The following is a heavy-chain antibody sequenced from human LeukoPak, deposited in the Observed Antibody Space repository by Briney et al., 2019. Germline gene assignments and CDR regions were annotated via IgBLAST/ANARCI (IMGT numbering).Heavy chain of an antibody. CDR3: AKVIGGWYGLEYFQH. Sequence: GGSLRLSCAASGFTLSSYGMHWVRQAPGKGGGWGAFIRYDGRKKYYADSVKGGFTISRDNCKNTMYLKMNSLRAEETAVYYCAKVIGGWYGLEYFQHWGQGTLVTVSS. J-gene: IGHJ1*01. V-gene: IGHV3-30*02. CDR2: IRYDGRKK. CDR1: GFTLSSYG. D-gene: IGHD6-19*01.